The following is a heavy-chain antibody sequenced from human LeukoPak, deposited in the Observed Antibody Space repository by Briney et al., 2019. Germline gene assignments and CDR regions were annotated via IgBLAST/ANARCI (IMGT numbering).Heavy chain of an antibody. CDR1: GFTFTNYR. D-gene: IGHD4-17*01. V-gene: IGHV3-21*01. CDR3: ARENGDYADAFDI. CDR2: ISSTSGYI. Sequence: AGGSLRLSCAASGFTFTNYRMTWVRQAPGKGLEWVSSISSTSGYIFYADSVQGRFTISRDNAKSSLYLQMNSLRAEDTAVYYYARENGDYADAFDIWGQGTMVTVSS. J-gene: IGHJ3*02.